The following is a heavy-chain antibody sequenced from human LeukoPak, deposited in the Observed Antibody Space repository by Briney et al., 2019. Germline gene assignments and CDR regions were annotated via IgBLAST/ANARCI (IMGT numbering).Heavy chain of an antibody. CDR3: ARAGRGSSSWYLGNWFDP. CDR1: GGPISSHS. J-gene: IGHJ5*02. Sequence: SETLSLTCIVSGGPISSHSWSWIRQPPGKGLEWIGYIYYSGSTYYNPSLKSRVTISVDTSKNQFSLKLSSVTAADTAVYYCARAGRGSSSWYLGNWFDPWGQGTLVTVSS. V-gene: IGHV4-59*11. CDR2: IYYSGST. D-gene: IGHD6-13*01.